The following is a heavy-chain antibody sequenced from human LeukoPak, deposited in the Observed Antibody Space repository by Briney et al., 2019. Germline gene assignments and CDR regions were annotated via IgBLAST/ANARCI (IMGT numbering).Heavy chain of an antibody. J-gene: IGHJ4*02. CDR2: ISGSGGST. V-gene: IGHV3-23*01. D-gene: IGHD5-12*01. CDR1: GFTFSSYA. Sequence: GGSLRLSCAASGFTFSSYAMSWVRQAPGKGLEWVSAISGSGGSTYYADSVKGRFTISRDNSKNTLYLQMNSLRAEDTAVYYCASLSMGGYDIDYWGQGTLVTVSS. CDR3: ASLSMGGYDIDY.